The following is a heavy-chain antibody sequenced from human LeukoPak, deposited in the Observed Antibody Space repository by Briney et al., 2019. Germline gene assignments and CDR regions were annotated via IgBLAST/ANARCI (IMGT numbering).Heavy chain of an antibody. J-gene: IGHJ1*01. V-gene: IGHV3-23*01. CDR3: AKDRSGSYELGAEYFQH. D-gene: IGHD1-26*01. CDR2: ISGSGGST. CDR1: GFTFSSYA. Sequence: PGGSLRLSCAASGFTFSSYAMSWVRQAPGQGPEWVSAISGSGGSTYYADSVKGRFTISRDNSKNTLYLQMNSLRAEDTAVYHCAKDRSGSYELGAEYFQHWGQGTLVTVSS.